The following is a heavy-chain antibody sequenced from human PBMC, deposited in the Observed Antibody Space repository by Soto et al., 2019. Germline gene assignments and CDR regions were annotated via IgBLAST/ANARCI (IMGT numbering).Heavy chain of an antibody. CDR3: AKETGPQGGFDY. D-gene: IGHD3-9*01. CDR1: GFTFSNYA. J-gene: IGHJ4*02. Sequence: PGGTLRLSCAVSGFTFSNYAMHWVRQAPGKGLEWVAVISKDGSNKYYGDFVKGRFIISRDSSKNTLYLQMNSLREEDTAVYYCAKETGPQGGFDYWGQGTLVTV. V-gene: IGHV3-30*18. CDR2: ISKDGSNK.